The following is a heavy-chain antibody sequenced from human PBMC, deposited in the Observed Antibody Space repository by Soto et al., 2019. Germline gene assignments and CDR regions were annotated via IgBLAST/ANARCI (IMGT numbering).Heavy chain of an antibody. D-gene: IGHD6-6*01. J-gene: IGHJ1*01. CDR2: IWYDGSNK. Sequence: GGSLRLSCAASGFTFSSYGMHWVRQAPGKGLEWVAVIWYDGSNKYYADSVKGRFTISRDNSKNTLYLQMNSLRAEDTAVYYCARDSPIAAREFFQHWGQGTLVTVSS. V-gene: IGHV3-33*08. CDR3: ARDSPIAAREFFQH. CDR1: GFTFSSYG.